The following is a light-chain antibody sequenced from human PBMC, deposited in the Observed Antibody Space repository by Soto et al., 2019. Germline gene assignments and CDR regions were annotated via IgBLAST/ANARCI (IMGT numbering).Light chain of an antibody. CDR2: AAS. V-gene: IGKV1-39*01. CDR3: QQSYSTAIT. CDR1: QSISSY. Sequence: DIQMTQYPSSLSSSLGDRVTITCRASQSISSYLNLYQHQPGKAPKLLIFAASILRGGVPSRFSGSGSGTDFTLTTSILQPEDFATYYCQQSYSTAITFGQGTRLEIK. J-gene: IGKJ5*01.